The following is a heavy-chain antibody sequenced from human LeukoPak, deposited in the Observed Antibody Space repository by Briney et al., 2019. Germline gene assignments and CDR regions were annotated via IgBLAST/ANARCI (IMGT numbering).Heavy chain of an antibody. CDR2: INPSGGST. D-gene: IGHD3-22*01. CDR1: GYTFTSYY. CDR3: ARGNYYDSSGYGSY. Sequence: ASVKVSCKASGYTFTSYYMRWVRQAPGQGLEWMGIINPSGGSTNYAQKLQGRVTMTTDTSTSTAYMELRSLRSDDTAVYYCARGNYYDSSGYGSYWGQGTLVTVSS. V-gene: IGHV1-46*01. J-gene: IGHJ4*02.